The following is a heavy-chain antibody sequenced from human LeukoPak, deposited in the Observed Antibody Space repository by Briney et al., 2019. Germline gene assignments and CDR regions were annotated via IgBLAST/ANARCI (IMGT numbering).Heavy chain of an antibody. V-gene: IGHV1-69*13. Sequence: ASVKVSWKASGGTFSSYAISWVRQAPGQGLEWMGGIIPIFGTANYAQKFQGRVTITADESTSTAYMELSSLRSEDTAVYYCARGRAAYAYYYDSSGYYPLDYWGQGTLVTVSS. J-gene: IGHJ4*02. CDR3: ARGRAAYAYYYDSSGYYPLDY. CDR2: IIPIFGTA. D-gene: IGHD3-22*01. CDR1: GGTFSSYA.